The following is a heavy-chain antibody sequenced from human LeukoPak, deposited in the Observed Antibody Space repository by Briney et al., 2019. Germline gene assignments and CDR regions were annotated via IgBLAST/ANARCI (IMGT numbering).Heavy chain of an antibody. CDR3: ASCYYYDSSGYYYGIDY. Sequence: GGSLRLSCAASGFTFSSYAMHWVRQAPGKGLGWVAVISYDGSNKYYADSVKGRFTISRDNSKNTLYLQMNSLRAEDTAVYYCASCYYYDSSGYYYGIDYWGQGTLVTVSS. V-gene: IGHV3-30-3*01. CDR2: ISYDGSNK. J-gene: IGHJ4*02. D-gene: IGHD3-22*01. CDR1: GFTFSSYA.